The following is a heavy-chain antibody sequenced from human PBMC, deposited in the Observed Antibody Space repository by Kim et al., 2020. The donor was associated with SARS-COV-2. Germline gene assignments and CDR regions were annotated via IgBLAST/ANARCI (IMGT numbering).Heavy chain of an antibody. CDR3: ARTASDYGDYYFDY. V-gene: IGHV1-3*01. D-gene: IGHD4-17*01. CDR1: GYTFTSYS. Sequence: ASVKVSCKASGYTFTSYSIHWVRQAPGHRLEWMGLINAGTGNTRYSQKFQGRVTISRDTSASTAYMDLSSLTSEDTAVFYCARTASDYGDYYFDYWGQGTLVTVSS. CDR2: INAGTGNT. J-gene: IGHJ4*02.